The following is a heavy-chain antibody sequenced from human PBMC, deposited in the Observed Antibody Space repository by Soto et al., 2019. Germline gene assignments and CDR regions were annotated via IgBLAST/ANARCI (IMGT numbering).Heavy chain of an antibody. Sequence: EVQLVESGGGLVKPGGSLRLSCEASGFTFRSYSMNWVRQAPGKGLEWVSSISTTSSYIYYGDSVKGRFTISRDNAKNSLLLQMNSLRAEDTAIYYCAREGDDYGDYKRACDIWGQGTTVTVSS. CDR2: ISTTSSYI. CDR1: GFTFRSYS. D-gene: IGHD4-17*01. CDR3: AREGDDYGDYKRACDI. V-gene: IGHV3-21*01. J-gene: IGHJ3*02.